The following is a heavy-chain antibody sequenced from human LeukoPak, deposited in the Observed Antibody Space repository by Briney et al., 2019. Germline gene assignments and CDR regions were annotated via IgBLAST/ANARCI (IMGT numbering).Heavy chain of an antibody. J-gene: IGHJ3*02. V-gene: IGHV1-18*01. CDR1: GYTFTSYG. Sequence: ASVKVSCKASGYTFTSYGISWVRQAPGQGLEWMGWISAYNGNTNYAQKLQGRVTMTTDTSTSTAYMELSSLRSEDTAVYYCARGTGEARFQPGGAFDIWGQGTMVTVSS. CDR3: ARGTGEARFQPGGAFDI. CDR2: ISAYNGNT. D-gene: IGHD7-27*01.